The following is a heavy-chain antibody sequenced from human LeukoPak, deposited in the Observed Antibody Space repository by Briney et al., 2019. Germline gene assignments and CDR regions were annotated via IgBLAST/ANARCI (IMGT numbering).Heavy chain of an antibody. D-gene: IGHD5-24*01. Sequence: GGSLRLSCAASGLTFSSYAMHWVRQAPGKGLEYVSAISSNGGSTYYANSVKGRFTISRDNSKNTLYLQMGSLRAEDMAVYYCARGLGAGLHFFDYWGQGTLVTVSS. V-gene: IGHV3-64*01. CDR1: GLTFSSYA. CDR3: ARGLGAGLHFFDY. J-gene: IGHJ4*02. CDR2: ISSNGGST.